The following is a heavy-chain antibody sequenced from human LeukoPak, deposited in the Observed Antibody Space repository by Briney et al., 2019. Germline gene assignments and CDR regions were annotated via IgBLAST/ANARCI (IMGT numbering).Heavy chain of an antibody. CDR1: GFTVSSNY. V-gene: IGHV3-53*04. J-gene: IGHJ4*02. D-gene: IGHD2-21*02. Sequence: PGGSLRLSCAASGFTVSSNYMSWVRQAPGKGLAWVSVIYSGGSTYYADSVKGRFTISRHNSKNTLYLQMNSLRAEDTAVYYCARASANCGGDCYPYFDYWGQGTLVTVSS. CDR3: ARASANCGGDCYPYFDY. CDR2: IYSGGST.